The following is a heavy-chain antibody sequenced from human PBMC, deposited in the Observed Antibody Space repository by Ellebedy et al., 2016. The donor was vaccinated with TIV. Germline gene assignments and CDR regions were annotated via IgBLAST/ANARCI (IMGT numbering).Heavy chain of an antibody. V-gene: IGHV3-53*04. CDR1: GFIVSTNH. J-gene: IGHJ4*02. Sequence: GESLKISCTASGFIVSTNHMSWVRQTPGKGLEWVGGYTNYADSVKGRFTISTHNSRNTLYLQRTNLRTEDTAVYYCAKGSFPFGDKSERIYSFQYWGQGTLVTVSS. CDR2: GGYT. D-gene: IGHD3-10*01. CDR3: AKGSFPFGDKSERIYSFQY.